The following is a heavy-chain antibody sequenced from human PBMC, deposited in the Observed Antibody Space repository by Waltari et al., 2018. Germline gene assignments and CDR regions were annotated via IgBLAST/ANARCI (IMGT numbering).Heavy chain of an antibody. V-gene: IGHV1-46*01. CDR1: GYTFTGYY. CDR2: INPSGGST. CDR3: ASNILTSPFDY. J-gene: IGHJ4*02. D-gene: IGHD3-9*01. Sequence: QVQLVQSGAEVKKPGASVKVSCKASGYTFTGYYMHWVRQAPGQGLEWMGIINPSGGSTSYAQKFQGRVTMTRDTSTSTVYMELSSLRSEDTAVYYCASNILTSPFDYWGQGTLVTVSS.